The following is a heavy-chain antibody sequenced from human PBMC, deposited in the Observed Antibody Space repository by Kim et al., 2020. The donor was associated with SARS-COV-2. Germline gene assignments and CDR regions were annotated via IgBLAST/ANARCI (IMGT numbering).Heavy chain of an antibody. J-gene: IGHJ4*02. CDR1: GGSFSGYY. CDR3: ARVRYSSGWYGGYFDY. D-gene: IGHD6-19*01. CDR2: INHSGST. V-gene: IGHV4-34*01. Sequence: SETLSLTCAVYGGSFSGYYWSWIRQPPGKGLEWIGEINHSGSTNYNPALKSRVTISVDTSKNQFSLKLSSVTAADTAVYYCARVRYSSGWYGGYFDYWGQGTLVTVSS.